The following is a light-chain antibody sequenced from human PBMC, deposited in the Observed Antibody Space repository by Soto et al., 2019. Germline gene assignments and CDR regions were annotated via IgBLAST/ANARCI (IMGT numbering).Light chain of an antibody. CDR1: QSVSNY. CDR3: HQRSNWL. J-gene: IGKJ3*01. CDR2: DAS. Sequence: ENVLTQSPATLSLSPGERATLSCRASQSVSNYVAWYQQKPGQAPGLLIYDASNRATGIPARFSGSGSGTDFTLTISSLEPEDFAVYYCHQRSNWLFGPGTKVDIK. V-gene: IGKV3-11*01.